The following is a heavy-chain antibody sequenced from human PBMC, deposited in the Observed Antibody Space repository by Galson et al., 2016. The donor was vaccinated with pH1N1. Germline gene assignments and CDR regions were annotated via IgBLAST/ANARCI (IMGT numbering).Heavy chain of an antibody. CDR2: LDPTGGST. Sequence: SVKVSCKASGYTFTRYYLHWVRQAPGQGLEWMGVLDPTGGSTTYAQKFHSRLTMTRDTSTSTFSMELSSLKSEDTAVYYCTRDLGRLRDYWGQGTLVTVSS. V-gene: IGHV1-46*01. D-gene: IGHD1-26*01. J-gene: IGHJ4*02. CDR1: GYTFTRYY. CDR3: TRDLGRLRDY.